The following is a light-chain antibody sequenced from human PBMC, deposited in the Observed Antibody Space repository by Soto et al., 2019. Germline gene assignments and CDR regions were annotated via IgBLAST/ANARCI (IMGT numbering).Light chain of an antibody. CDR1: QTVNTY. V-gene: IGKV3-11*01. CDR3: QQRGNSPET. CDR2: EAS. Sequence: LLTQSPVTLSLSPGERATLSCRASQTVNTYLAWYQQKHGQAPRLLIYEASTRATGIPARFSGSGSGTDFTLTISSLEPEDFAVYFCQQRGNSPETFGQGTKVEV. J-gene: IGKJ1*01.